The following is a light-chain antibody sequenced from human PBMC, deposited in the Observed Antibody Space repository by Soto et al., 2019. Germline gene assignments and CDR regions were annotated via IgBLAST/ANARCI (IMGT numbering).Light chain of an antibody. CDR1: SSNIGAGYD. V-gene: IGLV1-40*01. CDR3: QSYDRSLRGLV. Sequence: QSVLTQPPSVSGAPGQRVTISCTGSSSNIGAGYDVHWYQQLPGTAPKLLIYGNSNRPSGVPDRFSGSKSGTSASLAITGLQAEDEADYYCQSYDRSLRGLVFGGGTKLTVL. CDR2: GNS. J-gene: IGLJ2*01.